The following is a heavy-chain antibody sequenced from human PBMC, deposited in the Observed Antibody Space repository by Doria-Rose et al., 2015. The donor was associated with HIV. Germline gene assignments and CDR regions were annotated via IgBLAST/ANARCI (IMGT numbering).Heavy chain of an antibody. CDR3: ARERDTMMVLGNNDAFHI. D-gene: IGHD3-22*01. J-gene: IGHJ3*02. CDR2: GGT. Sequence: GGTNYNPSLKSRVAILVDTSKNQFSLKLTSVTAADTAVYYCARERDTMMVLGNNDAFHIWGQGTMVIVPT. V-gene: IGHV4-34*01.